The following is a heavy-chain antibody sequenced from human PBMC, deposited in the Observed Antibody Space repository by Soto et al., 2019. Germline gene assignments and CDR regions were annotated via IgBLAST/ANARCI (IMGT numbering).Heavy chain of an antibody. Sequence: SETLSLTCAVYGGSFSGYYWSWIRQPPGKGLEWIGEINHSGSTNYNPSLKSRVTISVDTSKNQFSLKLSSVTAADTAVYYCARAGYSSSWYHFDYWGQGTLVTVSS. V-gene: IGHV4-34*01. CDR3: ARAGYSSSWYHFDY. D-gene: IGHD6-13*01. CDR2: INHSGST. J-gene: IGHJ4*02. CDR1: GGSFSGYY.